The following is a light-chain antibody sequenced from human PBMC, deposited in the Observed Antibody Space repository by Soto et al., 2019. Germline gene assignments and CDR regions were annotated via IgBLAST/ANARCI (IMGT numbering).Light chain of an antibody. CDR3: PQRSNWLIT. Sequence: EIVLTQSPATLSLSPGERATISCRASQSVSSYLAWYQQKPGQAPRLLIYDASNRAAGIPARFSGSGSGTDFTLTISCLEPADFAVYYCPQRSNWLITFGQGTRLEIK. J-gene: IGKJ5*01. CDR1: QSVSSY. CDR2: DAS. V-gene: IGKV3-11*01.